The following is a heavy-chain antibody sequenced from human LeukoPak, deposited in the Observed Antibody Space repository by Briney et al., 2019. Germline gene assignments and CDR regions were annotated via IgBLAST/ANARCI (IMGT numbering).Heavy chain of an antibody. CDR2: FDPEDGET. D-gene: IGHD2-15*01. CDR1: GYTLTELS. V-gene: IGHV1-24*01. CDR3: ATDGLTMGVGRGVVVVAATLFDY. J-gene: IGHJ4*02. Sequence: VASVKVSCKVSGYTLTELSMHWVRQAPGKGLEWMGGFDPEDGETIYAQKFQGRVTMTEDTSTDTAYMELSSLRSEDTAVYYCATDGLTMGVGRGVVVVAATLFDYWGQGTLVTVSS.